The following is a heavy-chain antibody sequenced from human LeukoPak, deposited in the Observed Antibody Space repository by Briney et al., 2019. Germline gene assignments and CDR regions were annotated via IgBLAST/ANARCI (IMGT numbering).Heavy chain of an antibody. Sequence: TGGSLRLSCAASGFTFSSYAMHWVRQAPGKGLEWVAVISYDGSNKYYADSVKGRFTISRDNSKNTLYLQMNSLRAEDTAEYYCARERTERSTLSNYYGSENWFDPWGQGTLVTVSS. J-gene: IGHJ5*02. CDR1: GFTFSSYA. CDR2: ISYDGSNK. D-gene: IGHD3-10*01. V-gene: IGHV3-30*14. CDR3: ARERTERSTLSNYYGSENWFDP.